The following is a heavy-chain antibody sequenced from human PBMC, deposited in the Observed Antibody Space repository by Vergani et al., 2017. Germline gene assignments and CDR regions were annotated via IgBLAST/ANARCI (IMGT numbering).Heavy chain of an antibody. CDR3: ARFTEYSGYDLPYFDY. CDR1: GGTFSSYA. V-gene: IGHV1-69*01. Sequence: QVQLVQSGAEVKKPGSSVKVSCKASGGTFSSYAISWVRQAPGQGLEWMGGIIPIFGTANYAQKFQGRVTITADESTSTAYMELRSLRSDDTAVYYCARFTEYSGYDLPYFDYWGQGTLVTVSS. J-gene: IGHJ4*02. D-gene: IGHD5-12*01. CDR2: IIPIFGTA.